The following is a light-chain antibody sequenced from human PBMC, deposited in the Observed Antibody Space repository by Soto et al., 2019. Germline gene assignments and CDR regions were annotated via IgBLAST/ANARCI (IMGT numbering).Light chain of an antibody. CDR3: QQRTNWLT. V-gene: IGKV3-11*01. Sequence: EIVLTQSPGTLSLSPGERATLSCRASQSVSDYIAWYQQRPGQAPRLLIYDTSNRAAGVPARFSGSGSGTDFTLTISSLEPEDFAVYYCQQRTNWLTFGGGNKVEIK. CDR1: QSVSDY. J-gene: IGKJ4*01. CDR2: DTS.